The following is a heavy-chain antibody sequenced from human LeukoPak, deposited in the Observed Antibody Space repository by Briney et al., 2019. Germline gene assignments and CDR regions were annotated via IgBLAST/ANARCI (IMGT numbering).Heavy chain of an antibody. CDR3: AREPIIAARPTHAFDI. CDR1: GYTFTSYG. D-gene: IGHD6-6*01. V-gene: IGHV1-18*01. Sequence: ASVKVSCKASGYTFTSYGISWVRQAPGQGLEWMGWISAYNGNTNYAQKLQGRVTMTTDTSTSTAYMELRSLRSDDTAVYYCAREPIIAARPTHAFDIWGQGTMATVSS. CDR2: ISAYNGNT. J-gene: IGHJ3*02.